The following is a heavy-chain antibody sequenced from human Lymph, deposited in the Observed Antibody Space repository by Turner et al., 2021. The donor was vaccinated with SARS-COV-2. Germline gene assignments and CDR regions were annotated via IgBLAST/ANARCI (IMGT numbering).Heavy chain of an antibody. D-gene: IGHD1-26*01. CDR2: IYYSGNT. V-gene: IGHV4-39*01. J-gene: IGHJ3*01. CDR1: GGSISSSSYY. CDR3: ARHPRYYRGGYSDALDV. Sequence: PQLPESGPGTVKPSETLSLTRPVSGGSISSSSYYWGWIRQPPGKGLEWIGNIYYSGNTYYNSSLKSRVTISVDTSKNQFSLKLSSVTAADTAVYYCARHPRYYRGGYSDALDVWGQGTMVTVSS.